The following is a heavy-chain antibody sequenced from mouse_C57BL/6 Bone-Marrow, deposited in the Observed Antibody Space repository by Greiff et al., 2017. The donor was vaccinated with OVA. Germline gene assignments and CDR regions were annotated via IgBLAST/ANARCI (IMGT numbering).Heavy chain of an antibody. D-gene: IGHD3-1*01. CDR2: IYPRSGNT. CDR1: GYTFTSYG. CDR3: ARGYPAY. V-gene: IGHV1-81*01. Sequence: QVQLQQSGAELARPGASVKLSCKASGYTFTSYGISWVKQRTGQGLEWIGEIYPRSGNTYYNEKFKGKATLTADKSSSTAYMELRSLTSEDSAVYFWARGYPAYWGQGTLVTVSA. J-gene: IGHJ3*01.